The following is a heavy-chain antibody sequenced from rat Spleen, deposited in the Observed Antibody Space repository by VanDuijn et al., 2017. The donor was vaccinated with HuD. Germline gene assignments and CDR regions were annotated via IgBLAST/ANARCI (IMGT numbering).Heavy chain of an antibody. CDR3: ATSEGVHYYLPFAY. D-gene: IGHD1-1*01. V-gene: IGHV3-3*01. J-gene: IGHJ3*01. CDR1: GYSITSSLR. CDR2: INSAGST. Sequence: VQLKESGPGLVQPSQTLSLTCSVIGYSITSSLRWNWIRKLPGNKLEWIGYINSAGSTVYNPSLKSRISITRDTSKNQFFLQVNSVSSEDTATYYCATSEGVHYYLPFAYWGQGTLVTVSS.